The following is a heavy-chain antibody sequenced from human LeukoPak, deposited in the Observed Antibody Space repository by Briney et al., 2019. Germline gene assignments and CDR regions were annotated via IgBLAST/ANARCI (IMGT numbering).Heavy chain of an antibody. CDR3: ARDRYCSSTSCYYHDAFDI. J-gene: IGHJ3*02. CDR2: IIPIFGTA. Sequence: ASVKVSCKASVGTFSSYAISWVRQAPGQGLEWMGGIIPIFGTANYAQKFQGGVTITADESTSTAYMELSSLRSEDTAVYYCARDRYCSSTSCYYHDAFDIWGQGTMVTVSS. CDR1: VGTFSSYA. D-gene: IGHD2-2*01. V-gene: IGHV1-69*01.